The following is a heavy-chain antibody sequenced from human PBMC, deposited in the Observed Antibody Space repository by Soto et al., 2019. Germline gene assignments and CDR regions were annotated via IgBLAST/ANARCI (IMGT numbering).Heavy chain of an antibody. CDR2: IYEYGAT. D-gene: IGHD2-2*01. V-gene: IGHV4-30-2*01. Sequence: QLQLQESGSGLVKPSQTLSLTCADSGGSISSGGYCWSWIRQPPGKGLEWIGYIYEYGATSYSPSLKSRVTMSIDRSKNQFSLKLNSVTAADTAVYYCARGTDTAELFYFDDWGQGTLVTVSS. J-gene: IGHJ4*02. CDR3: ARGTDTAELFYFDD. CDR1: GGSISSGGYC.